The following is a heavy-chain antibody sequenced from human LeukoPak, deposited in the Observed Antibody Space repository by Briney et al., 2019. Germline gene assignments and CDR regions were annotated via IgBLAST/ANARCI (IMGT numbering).Heavy chain of an antibody. CDR2: IHYTGRA. V-gene: IGHV4-39*02. J-gene: IGHJ3*02. D-gene: IGHD4-17*01. CDR3: ARHFDNGDYKKTFDI. CDR1: GGSISSTTYY. Sequence: SETLSLTCSVFGGSISSTTYYWVWIRQPPGEGLECIASIHYTGRAYYNPSLKSRATISADTSKNRFSLHLRTVTAADTAVYYCARHFDNGDYKKTFDIWGQGTMVTVSS.